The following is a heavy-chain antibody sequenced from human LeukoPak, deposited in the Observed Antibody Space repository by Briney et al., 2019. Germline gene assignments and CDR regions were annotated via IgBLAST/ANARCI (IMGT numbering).Heavy chain of an antibody. V-gene: IGHV1-8*01. D-gene: IGHD3-3*01. J-gene: IGHJ4*02. CDR1: GYTFTSYD. CDR3: ARGVTVFGVAPDH. CDR2: MNPNSANT. Sequence: GASVKVSCKTSGYTFTSYDINWVRQAPGQGLEWIGWMNPNSANTGYAQKFQGRVTISRNISIGTAYMELSSLTSEDTAVYYCARGVTVFGVAPDHWGQGTLVTVSS.